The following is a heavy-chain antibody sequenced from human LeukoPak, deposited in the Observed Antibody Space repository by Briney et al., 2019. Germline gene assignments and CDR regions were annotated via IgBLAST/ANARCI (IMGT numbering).Heavy chain of an antibody. CDR3: ARGARITMIVVVKGKYYFDY. CDR1: GDSVSSGSGG. V-gene: IGHV6-1*01. J-gene: IGHJ4*02. CDR2: IYYRSQWYN. Sequence: SQTLSLTCDISGDSVSSGSGGWNWIRQSPSRGLEWLGRIYYRSQWYNDDAVSVKGRISINPDTAKNQFSLHLNSVTPDDTALYYCARGARITMIVVVKGKYYFDYWGQGTLVTVSS. D-gene: IGHD3-22*01.